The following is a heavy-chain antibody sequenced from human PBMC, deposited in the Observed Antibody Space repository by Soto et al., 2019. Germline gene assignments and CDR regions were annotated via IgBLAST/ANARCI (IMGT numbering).Heavy chain of an antibody. D-gene: IGHD6-13*01. CDR3: XXXPXXXXXQLVLGY. Sequence: QVQLVQSGAEVKKPGSSVKVSCKASGGTFSSYTISXVRXXPGQGLEWMGRIIPILGIANYAQKFQGRVTITXXXXXXXXXXXXXXXXXXXXXXXXXXXXPXXXXXQLVLGYWGQGTLVTVSS. V-gene: IGHV1-69*02. CDR1: GGTFSSYT. CDR2: IIPILGIA. J-gene: IGHJ4*02.